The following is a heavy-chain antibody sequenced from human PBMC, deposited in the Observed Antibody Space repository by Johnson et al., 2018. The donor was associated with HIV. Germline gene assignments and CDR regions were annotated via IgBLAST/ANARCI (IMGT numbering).Heavy chain of an antibody. J-gene: IGHJ3*02. CDR3: ARTRQGAFDI. CDR2: ISWDSGRI. Sequence: VQLVESGGGLVQPGGSLRLSCAASGFTFSSYWMHWVRQAPGKGLQWVSGISWDSGRIGYTDSVKDRFTISRDNAKNSLYLQMNSLRPQDTAVYYCARTRQGAFDIWGQGTMVTVSS. CDR1: GFTFSSYW. V-gene: IGHV3-74*02.